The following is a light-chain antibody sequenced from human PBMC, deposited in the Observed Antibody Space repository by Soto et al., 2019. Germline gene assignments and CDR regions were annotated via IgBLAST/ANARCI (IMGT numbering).Light chain of an antibody. J-gene: IGKJ1*01. CDR3: QQYNNWWT. CDR2: GAS. Sequence: EIVMTQSPATLSVSPGERVTLSWRASQRVSSSLGWYQQKPGQAPRLLIYGASARATGIPARFSGSGSETEFTLTSISLQSEDSAVYYCQQYNNWWTFGQGTKVEI. V-gene: IGKV3-15*01. CDR1: QRVSSS.